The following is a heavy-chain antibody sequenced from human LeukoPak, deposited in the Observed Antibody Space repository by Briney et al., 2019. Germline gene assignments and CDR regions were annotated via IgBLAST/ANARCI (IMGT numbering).Heavy chain of an antibody. CDR2: IYPGDSDT. V-gene: IGHV5-51*01. CDR3: ARRATFDYGDYGSFDP. J-gene: IGHJ5*02. Sequence: GESLKISCMGSGYSFTSYWIGWVRQMPGKGLEWMGIIYPGDSDTRYSPSFQGQVTISADKSISTAYLQWSSLKASDTAMYYCARRATFDYGDYGSFDPWGQGTLVTVSS. CDR1: GYSFTSYW. D-gene: IGHD4-17*01.